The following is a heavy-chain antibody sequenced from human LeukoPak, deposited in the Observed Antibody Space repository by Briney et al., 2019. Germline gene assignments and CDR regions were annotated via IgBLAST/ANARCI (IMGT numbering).Heavy chain of an antibody. CDR3: ARDRSRSSGWSDY. Sequence: GGSLRLFCEASGFTFSSYWMSWVRQATGQGLEWVANIKQDGSEKYYVDSVKGRFTISRDNAKNSLYLQMNSLRAEDTAVYYCARDRSRSSGWSDYWGQGTLVTVSS. D-gene: IGHD6-19*01. CDR1: GFTFSSYW. J-gene: IGHJ4*02. CDR2: IKQDGSEK. V-gene: IGHV3-7*01.